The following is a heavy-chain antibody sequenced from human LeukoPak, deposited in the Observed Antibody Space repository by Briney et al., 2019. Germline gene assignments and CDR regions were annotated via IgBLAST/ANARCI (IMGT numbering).Heavy chain of an antibody. CDR2: INSDGSST. V-gene: IGHV3-74*01. D-gene: IGHD3-22*01. Sequence: PGGSLRLSCAASGFTFSSYWMHWVRQAPGKGLVWVSRINSDGSSTSYADSVKGRFTISRDNSKNTVYLQMGSLRAEDTAVYFCARGRQLGSYYYPIDIWGQGTLVTVSS. CDR1: GFTFSSYW. J-gene: IGHJ4*02. CDR3: ARGRQLGSYYYPIDI.